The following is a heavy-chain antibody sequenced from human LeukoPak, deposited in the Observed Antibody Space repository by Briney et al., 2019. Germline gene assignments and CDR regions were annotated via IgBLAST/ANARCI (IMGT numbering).Heavy chain of an antibody. CDR2: IWYDGSNK. Sequence: GGSLRLSSAASGFTFSSYGMHWVRQAPGKGLEWVAVIWYDGSNKYYADSVKGRFTISRDNSKNTLYLQMNSLRAEDTAVYYCAKPRGRTYYYDSSGYYFDYWGQGTLVTVSS. V-gene: IGHV3-33*06. CDR1: GFTFSSYG. D-gene: IGHD3-22*01. J-gene: IGHJ4*02. CDR3: AKPRGRTYYYDSSGYYFDY.